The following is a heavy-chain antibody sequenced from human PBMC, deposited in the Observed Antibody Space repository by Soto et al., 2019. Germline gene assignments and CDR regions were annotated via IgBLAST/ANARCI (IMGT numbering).Heavy chain of an antibody. Sequence: SVKVSCKASGGTFSSYAISWVRQAPGQGLEWMGGIIPIFGTANYAQKFQGRVTITADESTSTAYMELSSLRSEDTAMYYCARERGNNWNFQTPFDYWGQGTLVTVSS. CDR3: ARERGNNWNFQTPFDY. CDR2: IIPIFGTA. D-gene: IGHD1-7*01. V-gene: IGHV1-69*13. CDR1: GGTFSSYA. J-gene: IGHJ4*02.